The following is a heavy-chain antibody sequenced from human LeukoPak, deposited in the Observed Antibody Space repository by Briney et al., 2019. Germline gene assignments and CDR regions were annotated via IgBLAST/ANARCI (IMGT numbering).Heavy chain of an antibody. CDR1: GFTFSSYA. CDR2: ISGSGGST. CDR3: AKDRRITMIVVVITPDY. D-gene: IGHD3-22*01. J-gene: IGHJ4*02. V-gene: IGHV3-23*01. Sequence: PGGSLRLSCAASGFTFSSYAMRWLRQAPGKGLEWVSDISGSGGSTYYADSVKGRFTISRDNSKNTLYLHMNSLRAEDTAVYYCAKDRRITMIVVVITPDYWGQGTLVTVSS.